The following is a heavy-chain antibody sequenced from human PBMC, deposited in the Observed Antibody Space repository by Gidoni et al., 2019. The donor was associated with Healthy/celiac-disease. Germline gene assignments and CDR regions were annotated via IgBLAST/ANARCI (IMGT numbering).Heavy chain of an antibody. CDR3: ARTYYYGSGNNNWFDP. J-gene: IGHJ5*02. CDR2: INHSGST. D-gene: IGHD3-10*01. Sequence: QVQLQQWGAGLLKPPETLSLTCAVYGGSFSGYYWSWIRQPPGKGLEWIGEINHSGSTNYNPSLKSRVTISVDTSKNQFSLKLSSVTAADTAVYYCARTYYYGSGNNNWFDPWGQGTLVTVSS. V-gene: IGHV4-34*01. CDR1: GGSFSGYY.